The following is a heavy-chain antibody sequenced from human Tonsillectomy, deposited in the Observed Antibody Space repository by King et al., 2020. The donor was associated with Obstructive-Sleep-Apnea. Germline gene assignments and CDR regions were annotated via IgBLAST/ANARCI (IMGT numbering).Heavy chain of an antibody. V-gene: IGHV3-48*04. D-gene: IGHD3-10*01. CDR2: ISSSSSTI. CDR1: GFTFSSYS. J-gene: IGHJ4*02. CDR3: ARAMGGSGSGY. Sequence: VQLVESGGGLVQPGGSLRLSCAASGFTFSSYSMNWVRQAPGKGLEWVSYISSSSSTIYYADSVKGRFTISRDNAKNSLYLQMNSLRAEDTAVYYCARAMGGSGSGYWGQGTLVTVSS.